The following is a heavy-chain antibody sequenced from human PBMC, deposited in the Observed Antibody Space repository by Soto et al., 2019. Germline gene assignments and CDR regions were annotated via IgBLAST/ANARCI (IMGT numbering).Heavy chain of an antibody. CDR2: IKSKTDGGTT. Sequence: GGSLRLSCAASGFTFSNAWMNWVRQAPGKGLEWVGRIKSKTDGGTTDYAAPVKGRFTISRDDSKNTLYLQMNSLKTEDTAVYYCTTPDAYSGYDLPGFNYYYSGMDVWGQGTTVTVSS. CDR3: TTPDAYSGYDLPGFNYYYSGMDV. D-gene: IGHD5-12*01. J-gene: IGHJ6*02. CDR1: GFTFSNAW. V-gene: IGHV3-15*07.